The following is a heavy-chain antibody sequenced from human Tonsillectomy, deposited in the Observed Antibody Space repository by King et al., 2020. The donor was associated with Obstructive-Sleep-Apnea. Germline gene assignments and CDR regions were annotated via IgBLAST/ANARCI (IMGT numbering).Heavy chain of an antibody. V-gene: IGHV4-30-4*01. CDR3: ARAVKTYYYDSSGLDY. CDR2: IYYSGST. D-gene: IGHD3-22*01. Sequence: VQLQESGPGLVKPSQTLSLICTVSGGSISSGDYYWSWIRQPPGKCLEWMGYIYYSGSTYYNPSLKSRVNISIDTSKNQLSLKLSSVTAADTAVYFCARAVKTYYYDSSGLDYWGQGTLVTVSS. CDR1: GGSISSGDYY. J-gene: IGHJ4*02.